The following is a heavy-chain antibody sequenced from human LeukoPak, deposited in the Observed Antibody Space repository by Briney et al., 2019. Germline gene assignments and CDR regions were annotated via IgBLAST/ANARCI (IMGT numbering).Heavy chain of an antibody. J-gene: IGHJ4*02. CDR1: GFTFNSYG. CDR3: ARGYNYASYFDY. V-gene: IGHV3-30*03. Sequence: PGRSLRLSCVASGFTFNSYGVHWVRQAPGKGLEWVAFISDDRSNRYYGDSVKGRFTISRDNSKNTLYLQMNSLRADDTAVYYCARGYNYASYFDYWGQGTLATVSS. CDR2: ISDDRSNR. D-gene: IGHD5-18*01.